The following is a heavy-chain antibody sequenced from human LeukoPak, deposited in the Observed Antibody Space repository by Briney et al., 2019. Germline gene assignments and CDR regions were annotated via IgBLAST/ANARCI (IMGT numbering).Heavy chain of an antibody. CDR1: GFTFSDYW. CDR3: ARLGSGSYLDYYYYGMDV. J-gene: IGHJ6*02. CDR2: INQDGSEK. D-gene: IGHD1-26*01. V-gene: IGHV3-7*01. Sequence: QTGGSLRLSCAASGFTFSDYWMTWVRQAPGKGLEWVANINQDGSEKYYVDSVKGRFTISRDNAKNSLYLQMNSLRAEDTAVYYCARLGSGSYLDYYYYGMDVWGQGTTVTVSS.